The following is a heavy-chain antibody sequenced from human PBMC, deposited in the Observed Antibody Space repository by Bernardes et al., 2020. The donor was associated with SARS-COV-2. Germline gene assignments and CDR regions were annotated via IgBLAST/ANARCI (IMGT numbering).Heavy chain of an antibody. D-gene: IGHD4-4*01. V-gene: IGHV4-39*01. CDR3: ARQGTTISTSRPIHPFDI. Sequence: ATLSLTCTVSGGSISSRSYYWGWIRQPPGKGLEWIGSISYSGSTYYNPSLKSRVTISVDTSKGQFSLHLSSVTATDTAVYFCARQGTTISTSRPIHPFDIWGQGTMVTVSS. J-gene: IGHJ3*02. CDR1: GGSISSRSYY. CDR2: ISYSGST.